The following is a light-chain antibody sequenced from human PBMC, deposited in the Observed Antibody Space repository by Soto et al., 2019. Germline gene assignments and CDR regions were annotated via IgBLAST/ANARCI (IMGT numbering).Light chain of an antibody. V-gene: IGKV1-39*01. Sequence: DIQMTQSPSSLSASVGDRVTITCRASQSISSYLNWYQQKPGKAPKLLIYAASSSQSGVPSRFSGSGSGTDFTLTISSLQPEDCATYYCQQSYSTPTFGPGTKVDIK. CDR2: AAS. J-gene: IGKJ3*01. CDR1: QSISSY. CDR3: QQSYSTPT.